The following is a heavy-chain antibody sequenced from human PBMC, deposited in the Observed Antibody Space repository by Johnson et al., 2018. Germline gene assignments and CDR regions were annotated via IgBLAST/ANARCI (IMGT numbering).Heavy chain of an antibody. J-gene: IGHJ4*02. CDR2: IKSDGRTR. CDR3: ARHGDDCFDF. V-gene: IGHV3-7*01. Sequence: EVQLLESGGGLVQPGESLRLSCVTSGFIFSSTWMGWLRQAPGKGLEWVANIKSDGRTRYYVDSLKGRFTISRDNAKNSVFLQMDSLRAEDTAVYYCARHGDDCFDFWGQGTLVTVSS. CDR1: GFIFSSTW. D-gene: IGHD4-17*01.